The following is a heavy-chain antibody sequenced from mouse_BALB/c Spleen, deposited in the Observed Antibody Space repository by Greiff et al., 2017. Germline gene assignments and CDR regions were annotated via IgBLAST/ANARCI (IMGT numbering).Heavy chain of an antibody. D-gene: IGHD1-2*01. J-gene: IGHJ4*01. Sequence: ESGPGLVKPSQSLSLTCSVTGYSITSGYYWNWIRQFPGNKLEWMGYISYDGSNNYNPSLKNRISITRDTSKNQFFLKLNSVTTEDTATYYCARDPTAYAMDYWGQGTSVTVSS. V-gene: IGHV3-6*02. CDR3: ARDPTAYAMDY. CDR2: ISYDGSN. CDR1: GYSITSGYY.